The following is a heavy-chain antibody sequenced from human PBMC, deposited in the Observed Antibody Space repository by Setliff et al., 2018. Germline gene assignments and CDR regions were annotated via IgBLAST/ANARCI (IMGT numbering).Heavy chain of an antibody. J-gene: IGHJ4*02. D-gene: IGHD3-22*01. V-gene: IGHV3-30*18. CDR2: ISWDGTKT. Sequence: QSGGSLRLSCVASGYTFSSYAIHWVRQAPGKGLEWVALISWDGTKTSYADSVRGRFTISRDGSKSTLYLDMSGLRSEDTAVYYCAKVLDTTGYYYFDFWGQGTLVTVSS. CDR1: GYTFSSYA. CDR3: AKVLDTTGYYYFDF.